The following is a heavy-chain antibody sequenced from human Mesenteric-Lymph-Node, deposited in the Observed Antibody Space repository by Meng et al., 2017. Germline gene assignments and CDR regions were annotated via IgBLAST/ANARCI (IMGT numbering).Heavy chain of an antibody. CDR1: GFTFSIYA. J-gene: IGHJ4*02. CDR3: ARDFPEQQLPTLGARSGRTPGL. Sequence: GESLKISCTASGFTFSIYAMSWVRQAPGKGLEWVSSISSSSSSIYYADSVKGRFTISRDNAKDSLYLRMNSLRVEDTAVYYCARDFPEQQLPTLGARSGRTPGLWGQGTLVTVSS. V-gene: IGHV3-21*01. CDR2: ISSSSSSI. D-gene: IGHD6-13*01.